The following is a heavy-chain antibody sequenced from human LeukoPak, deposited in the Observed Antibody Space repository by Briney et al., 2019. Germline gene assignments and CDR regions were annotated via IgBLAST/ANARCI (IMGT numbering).Heavy chain of an antibody. CDR1: GFTFRRHN. CDR3: VSDRETQEQI. D-gene: IGHD1-26*01. J-gene: IGHJ3*02. CDR2: ISYNGDST. Sequence: SGGSLRLSCSGSGFTFRRHNMHWVRQAPGKGLEYVSAISYNGDSTYYVDSVKGRFTISRDNSKNTLDLQMSSLRPEDTAVYYCVSDRETQEQIWGPGTLVTVPS. V-gene: IGHV3-64D*09.